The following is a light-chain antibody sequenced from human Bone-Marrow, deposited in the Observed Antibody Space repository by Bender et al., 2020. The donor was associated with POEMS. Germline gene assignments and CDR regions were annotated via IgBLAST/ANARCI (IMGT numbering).Light chain of an antibody. J-gene: IGLJ2*01. CDR1: SSDVGTYDY. Sequence: QSALTQPPSASGSPGQSVTISCTGTSSDVGTYDYVSCYQQYPDKAPKLIIYEVTKRPTGVPYRFSGSKSGNPASLTVSGLQAEDEADYFCSAYVGSNAVVFGGGTKLTVL. CDR3: SAYVGSNAVV. CDR2: EVT. V-gene: IGLV2-8*01.